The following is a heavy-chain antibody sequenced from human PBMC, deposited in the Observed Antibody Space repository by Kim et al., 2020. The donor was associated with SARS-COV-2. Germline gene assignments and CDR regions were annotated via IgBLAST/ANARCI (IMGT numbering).Heavy chain of an antibody. D-gene: IGHD1-26*01. V-gene: IGHV4-34*01. Sequence: SETLSLTCAVYGGSFSGYYWSWIRQPPGKGLEWIGEINHSGSTNYNPSLKSRVTISVDTSKNQFSLKLSSVTAADTAVYYCARGERWGLPKEWGQGTLVTVSS. CDR3: ARGERWGLPKE. CDR1: GGSFSGYY. CDR2: INHSGST. J-gene: IGHJ4*02.